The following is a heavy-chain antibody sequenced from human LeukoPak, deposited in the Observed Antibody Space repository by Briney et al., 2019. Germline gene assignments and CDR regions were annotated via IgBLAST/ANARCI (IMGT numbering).Heavy chain of an antibody. CDR1: GFTFSNAW. J-gene: IGHJ5*02. V-gene: IGHV3-15*01. Sequence: GGSLRLSCAASGFTFSNAWMSWVRQAPGKGLEWLGRIKRKVDGGTTDYAAPVKGRFTISRDDSNNTVYLQMNSLMIEDTAVYYSAADRIRDVGRFDPWGQGTLVTVSS. CDR2: IKRKVDGGTT. CDR3: AADRIRDVGRFDP. D-gene: IGHD3-10*01.